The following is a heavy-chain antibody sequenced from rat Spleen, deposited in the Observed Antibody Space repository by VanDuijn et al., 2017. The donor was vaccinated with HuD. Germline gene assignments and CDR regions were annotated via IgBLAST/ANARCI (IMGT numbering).Heavy chain of an antibody. D-gene: IGHD1-1*01. J-gene: IGHJ2*01. V-gene: IGHV5-29*01. Sequence: EVQLVESDGGLVQPGRSLKLSCAASGFTFSDYYMAWVRQAPTKGLEWVATINYDGSGTYYRDSVKGRFTVSRDNAKSTLYLQMDSLRSEDTATYYCARHPDYSNYFDYWGQGVMVTVSS. CDR1: GFTFSDYY. CDR3: ARHPDYSNYFDY. CDR2: INYDGSGT.